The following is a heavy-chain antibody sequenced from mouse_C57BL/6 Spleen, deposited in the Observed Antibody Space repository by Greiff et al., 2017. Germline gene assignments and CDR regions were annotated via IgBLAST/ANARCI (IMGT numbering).Heavy chain of an antibody. D-gene: IGHD6-1*01. J-gene: IGHJ2*01. CDR3: ARGQRGDYFDY. V-gene: IGHV1-54*01. Sequence: VQLQQSGAELVRPGTSVKVSCKASGYAFTHYLIEWVKQRPGQGLEWIGVINPGSGGTNYNEKFKGKATLTADKSSSTAYMQLSSLTSEDSAVYFCARGQRGDYFDYWGQGTTLTVSS. CDR2: INPGSGGT. CDR1: GYAFTHYL.